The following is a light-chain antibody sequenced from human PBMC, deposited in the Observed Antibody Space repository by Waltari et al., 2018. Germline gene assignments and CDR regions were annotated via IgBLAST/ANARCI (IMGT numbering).Light chain of an antibody. CDR3: QQYTAYPIT. J-gene: IGKJ4*01. V-gene: IGKV1D-16*01. Sequence: DIQMTQSPSSLAASVGDRVTMTCRASHNIVRWLAWDQQKPQKVPNALIYAASALESGVPSKFSGSESGTEVTLTISSLQPEDFATYFCQQYTAYPITFGGGNKVEI. CDR2: AAS. CDR1: HNIVRW.